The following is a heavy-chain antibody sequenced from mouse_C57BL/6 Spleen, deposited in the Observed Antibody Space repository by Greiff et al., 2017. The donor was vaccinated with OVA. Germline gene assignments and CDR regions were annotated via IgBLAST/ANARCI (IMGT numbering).Heavy chain of an antibody. CDR2: INPNNGGT. D-gene: IGHD2-5*01. V-gene: IGHV1-26*01. CDR3: AREDSNSFDY. J-gene: IGHJ2*01. CDR1: GYTFTDYY. Sequence: EVKLQQSGPELVKPGASVKISCKASGYTFTDYYMNWVKQSHGKSLEWIGDINPNNGGTSYNQKFKGKATLTVDKSSSTAYMELRSLTSEDSAVYYCAREDSNSFDYWGQGTTLTVSS.